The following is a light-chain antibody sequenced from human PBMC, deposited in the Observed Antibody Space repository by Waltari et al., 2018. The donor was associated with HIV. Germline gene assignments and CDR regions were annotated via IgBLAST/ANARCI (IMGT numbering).Light chain of an antibody. V-gene: IGLV3-25*03. CDR3: LSTDITGTSYV. CDR1: VLPRQY. CDR2: KDN. Sequence: SFELTQPLSMSVSPGQTAWITCSTDVLPRQYVHWYQQRAGQAPVLLIYKDNERPSGIPERFSGSSSGTTVTLTISGVQAEDEADYYCLSTDITGTSYVFGSGTKVTVI. J-gene: IGLJ1*01.